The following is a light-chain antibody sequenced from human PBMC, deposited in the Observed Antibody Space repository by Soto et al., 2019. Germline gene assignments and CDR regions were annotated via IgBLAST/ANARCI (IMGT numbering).Light chain of an antibody. J-gene: IGKJ1*01. CDR2: GAS. CDR3: QQYNNWPRT. CDR1: QSVGSD. V-gene: IGKV3-15*01. Sequence: EIVMTQSPATLSVSPGERATLSCRASQSVGSDLAWYHQKPGQAPRLLIYGASTRATGIPARFSGSGSGTEFTLTINSLQSEDFAVYYCQQYNNWPRTFGQGTKVDIK.